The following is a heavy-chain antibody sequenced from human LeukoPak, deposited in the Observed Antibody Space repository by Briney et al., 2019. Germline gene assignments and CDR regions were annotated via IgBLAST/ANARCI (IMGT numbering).Heavy chain of an antibody. CDR3: ARTVVGRFDP. D-gene: IGHD4-23*01. J-gene: IGHJ5*02. V-gene: IGHV4-31*03. CDR2: NYYSGST. CDR1: AGSISSGGYY. Sequence: SETLSLTCTVSAGSISSGGYYWSWIRQHPGKGLEWIGHNYYSGSTYYNPSLKSRVTISVDTSKNQFSLKLSSVTAADTAVYYCARTVVGRFDPWGQGTLVIVSS.